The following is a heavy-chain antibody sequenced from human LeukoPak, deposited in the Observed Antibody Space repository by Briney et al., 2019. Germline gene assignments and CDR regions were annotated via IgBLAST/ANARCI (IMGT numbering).Heavy chain of an antibody. CDR1: GFTFSSYG. V-gene: IGHV3-30*03. Sequence: PGGSLRLSCAASGFTFSSYGMHWVRQAPGKGLEWVALISDDGSNKYYADSVKGRFTISRDNSKNTLYLQMNSLRAEDTAVYYCAREDDYYDSSGYLDYWGQETLVTVSS. CDR3: AREDDYYDSSGYLDY. D-gene: IGHD3-22*01. J-gene: IGHJ4*02. CDR2: ISDDGSNK.